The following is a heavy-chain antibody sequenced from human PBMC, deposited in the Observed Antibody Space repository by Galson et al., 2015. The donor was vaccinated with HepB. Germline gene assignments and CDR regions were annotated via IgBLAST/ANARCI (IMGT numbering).Heavy chain of an antibody. CDR1: GFTFSSYG. J-gene: IGHJ4*02. V-gene: IGHV3-30*18. CDR2: ISYDGSNK. Sequence: SLRLSCAASGFTFSSYGMHWVRQAPGKGLEWVAVISYDGSNKYYADSVKGRFTISRDNSKNTLYLQMNSLRAEDTAVYYCAKEMYYYDSSGYYGPTFDYWGQGTLVTVSS. CDR3: AKEMYYYDSSGYYGPTFDY. D-gene: IGHD3-22*01.